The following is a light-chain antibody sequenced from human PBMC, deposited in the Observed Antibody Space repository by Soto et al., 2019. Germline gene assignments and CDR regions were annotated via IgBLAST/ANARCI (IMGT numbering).Light chain of an antibody. J-gene: IGKJ3*01. CDR2: GAS. CDR1: QSVSSSY. V-gene: IGKV3-20*01. Sequence: EIVLTQSPGTLSLSPGERATLSCRASQSVSSSYLAWYRQRPGQAPRLLIYGASIRATGIPDRFSGSGSGTDFTLTISRLEPEDFAVCYCQQYGSSPSFGHGTKVDIK. CDR3: QQYGSSPS.